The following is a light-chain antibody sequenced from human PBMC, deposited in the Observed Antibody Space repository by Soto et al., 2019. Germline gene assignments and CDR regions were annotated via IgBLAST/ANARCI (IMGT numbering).Light chain of an antibody. CDR3: QQYGSSIT. J-gene: IGKJ5*01. Sequence: EILLTQSPGTLSLSPGERVTLSCRASQSVSSSYLAWYQQKPGQAPRLLIYGASSRATGIPDRFSGSGSGTDFTLTISRLEPEDFAVYYCQQYGSSITLGQGTRLEIK. CDR1: QSVSSSY. CDR2: GAS. V-gene: IGKV3-20*01.